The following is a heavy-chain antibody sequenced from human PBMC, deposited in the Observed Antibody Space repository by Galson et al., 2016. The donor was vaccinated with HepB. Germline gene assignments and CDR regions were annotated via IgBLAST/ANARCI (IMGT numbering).Heavy chain of an antibody. V-gene: IGHV3-33*08. Sequence: SLRLSCAASGFSLSNYHMHWVRQAPGKGLEWVAVILYDGSKKYYADSVKGRFTISRDNSKNTLYLQMNSLRAEDTAVYYCARDSFTIFGVTPNWFDPWGQGTLVTVSS. D-gene: IGHD3-3*01. J-gene: IGHJ5*02. CDR3: ARDSFTIFGVTPNWFDP. CDR1: GFSLSNYH. CDR2: ILYDGSKK.